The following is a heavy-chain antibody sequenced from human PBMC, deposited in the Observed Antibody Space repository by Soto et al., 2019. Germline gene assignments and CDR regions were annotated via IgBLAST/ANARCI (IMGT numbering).Heavy chain of an antibody. V-gene: IGHV4-31*03. CDR1: GDSLSSGGHY. D-gene: IGHD3-9*01. CDR3: ARVDHRGYFAILTDY. J-gene: IGHJ4*02. Sequence: QVQLQESGPGLVKPSQTLSLTCTVSGDSLSSGGHYWSWIRQHPGKGLEWIGHIYDSVNTYYSPSLRRRVTISADMSKNQFSLNLRSVTAADTAVYYCARVDHRGYFAILTDYWGQGTLFTVSS. CDR2: IYDSVNT.